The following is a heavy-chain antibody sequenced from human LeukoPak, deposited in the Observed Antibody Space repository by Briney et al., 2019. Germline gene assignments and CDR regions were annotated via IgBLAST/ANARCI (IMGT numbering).Heavy chain of an antibody. CDR3: ARGAAADTSPSDY. CDR1: GYTFNRYG. Sequence: GASVKVSCKASGYTFNRYGISWMRQAPGQGLEWMGWNSAYNGNTNYAQKLQGRVTMTTDTSTSTAYMELRSLRSDDTAVYYCARGAAADTSPSDYWGQGTLVTVSS. CDR2: NSAYNGNT. D-gene: IGHD6-13*01. V-gene: IGHV1-18*04. J-gene: IGHJ4*02.